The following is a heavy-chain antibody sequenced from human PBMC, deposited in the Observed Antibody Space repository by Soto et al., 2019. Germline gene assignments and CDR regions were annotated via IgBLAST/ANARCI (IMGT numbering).Heavy chain of an antibody. CDR1: GFTFHNYA. J-gene: IGHJ4*02. CDR2: ISWNSGNI. V-gene: IGHV3-9*01. CDR3: ARAPGYYGDFFDY. Sequence: GGSLRLSCAASGFTFHNYAMHWVRQAPGKGLEWVAGISWNSGNIDFGDSVKGRLTISRDNAKNSLYLQMNSLRAEDTAFYYCARAPGYYGDFFDYWGQGTLVTVS. D-gene: IGHD4-17*01.